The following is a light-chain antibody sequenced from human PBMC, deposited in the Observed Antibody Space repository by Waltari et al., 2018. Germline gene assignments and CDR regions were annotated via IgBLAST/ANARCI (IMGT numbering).Light chain of an antibody. V-gene: IGLV2-23*02. CDR1: NSDVGNYNL. J-gene: IGLJ1*01. CDR2: EVI. Sequence: QSALTQPASVSGTPGQSITISCTGTNSDVGNYNLVSWYQHHPGEAPKLMICEVIKRPSGFSNRFSGSKSGTTASLTISWLQAEDEADCYCCSYAGSGTYVFGTGTKVTVL. CDR3: CSYAGSGTYV.